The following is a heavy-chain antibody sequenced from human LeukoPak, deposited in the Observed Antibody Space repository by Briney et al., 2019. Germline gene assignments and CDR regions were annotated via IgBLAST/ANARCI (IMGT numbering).Heavy chain of an antibody. Sequence: SGGSLRLSCAASGFTFSNYAMSWVRQAPGKGLEWVSAISGSGGSTYYADSVKGRFTISRDNSKNTLYLQMNSLRAEGTAVYYCAKVYYDSSGYYLNYWGQGTLVTVSS. J-gene: IGHJ4*02. CDR3: AKVYYDSSGYYLNY. CDR1: GFTFSNYA. D-gene: IGHD3-22*01. CDR2: ISGSGGST. V-gene: IGHV3-23*01.